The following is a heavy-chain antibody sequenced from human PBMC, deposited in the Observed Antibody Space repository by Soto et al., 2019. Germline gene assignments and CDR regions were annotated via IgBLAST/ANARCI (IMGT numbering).Heavy chain of an antibody. CDR2: ITGPGGST. CDR1: GFTFSNCA. CDR3: AKDKMEQWLVGGYFDC. V-gene: IGHV3-23*01. J-gene: IGHJ4*02. Sequence: GGSLRLSCATSGFTFSNCAMSWVRQAPGKGLQWVSAITGPGGSTYYADSVKGRFTISRDNSKNTLYLQMNSLRAEDTAIYYCAKDKMEQWLVGGYFDCWGQGALVTVSS. D-gene: IGHD6-19*01.